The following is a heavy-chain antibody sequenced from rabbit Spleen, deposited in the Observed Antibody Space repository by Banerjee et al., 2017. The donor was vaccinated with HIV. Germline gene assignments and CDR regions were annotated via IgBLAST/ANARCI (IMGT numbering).Heavy chain of an antibody. CDR2: IDGGSSGST. V-gene: IGHV1S40*01. J-gene: IGHJ6*01. D-gene: IGHD1-1*01. CDR3: ARDTSSSFSSYGMDL. CDR1: GFSFSSSYY. Sequence: QSLVESGGGLVQPGASLTLTCTASGFSFSSSYYMCWVRQAPGKGLEWIAYIDGGSSGSTYYASWAKGRFTISKTSSTTVTLQMTSLTAADTATYFCARDTSSSFSSYGMDLWGQGTLVTVS.